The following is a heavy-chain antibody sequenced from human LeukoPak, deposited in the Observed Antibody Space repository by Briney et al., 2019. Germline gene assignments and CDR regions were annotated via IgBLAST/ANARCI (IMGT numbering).Heavy chain of an antibody. D-gene: IGHD3-3*01. CDR2: ISASGGTT. CDR3: AKPKMGLQWTVGVYFDY. CDR1: GFTFTTYA. Sequence: HPGRSLRLSCTASGFTFTTYAMSWVRQAPGKGLEWVSAISASGGTTFYADSVKGRFTISRDNSKNTLYLQMHSLRAGDTALYYCAKPKMGLQWTVGVYFDYWGQGTQVTVSS. J-gene: IGHJ4*02. V-gene: IGHV3-23*01.